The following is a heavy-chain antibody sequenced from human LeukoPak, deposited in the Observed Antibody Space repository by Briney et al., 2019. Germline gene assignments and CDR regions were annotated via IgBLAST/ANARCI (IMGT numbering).Heavy chain of an antibody. CDR1: GGSISSGGYY. CDR2: IYHSGST. J-gene: IGHJ4*02. D-gene: IGHD4/OR15-4a*01. CDR3: ARDDYGHFDY. Sequence: SETLSLTCTVSGGSISSGGYYWSWIRQPPGKGLEWIGYIYHSGSTYYNPSLKSRVTISVDRSKNQFSLKLSSVTAADTAVYYCARDDYGHFDYWGQGTLVTVSS. V-gene: IGHV4-30-2*01.